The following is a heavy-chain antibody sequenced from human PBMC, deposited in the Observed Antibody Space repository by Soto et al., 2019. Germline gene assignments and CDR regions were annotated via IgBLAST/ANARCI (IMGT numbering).Heavy chain of an antibody. CDR1: GGSISSYY. V-gene: IGHV4-59*01. Sequence: QVQLQESGPGLVKPSETLSLTCTVSGGSISSYYWSWIRQPPGKGLEWIGYIYYSGSTNYNPSLKSRVTISVDTSKNQFSLTLSSVTAADTAVYYCARGDCSGGSCGLFDYWGQGTLVTVSS. D-gene: IGHD2-15*01. J-gene: IGHJ4*02. CDR3: ARGDCSGGSCGLFDY. CDR2: IYYSGST.